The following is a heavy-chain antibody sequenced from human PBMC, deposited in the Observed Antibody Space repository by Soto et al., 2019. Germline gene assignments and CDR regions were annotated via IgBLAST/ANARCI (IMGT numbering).Heavy chain of an antibody. V-gene: IGHV1-69*01. J-gene: IGHJ3*02. CDR2: IIPIFGTA. D-gene: IGHD2-2*02. CDR1: GGTFSSYA. CDR3: ARDVSDCSSTSCYRGAFDI. Sequence: QVQLVQSGAEVKKPGSSVKVSCKASGGTFSSYAISWVRQAPGQGLEWMGGIIPIFGTANYAQKFQGRVTITADEYTSTAYMELSSLGSEDTAVYYCARDVSDCSSTSCYRGAFDIWGQGTMVTVSS.